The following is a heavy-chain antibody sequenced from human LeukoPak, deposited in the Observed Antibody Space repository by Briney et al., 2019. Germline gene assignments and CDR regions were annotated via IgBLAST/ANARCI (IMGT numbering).Heavy chain of an antibody. CDR2: IYHSGST. D-gene: IGHD3-22*01. CDR1: GYSISSGYY. CDR3: ARVYPDYYDSSGSDY. V-gene: IGHV4-38-2*02. J-gene: IGHJ4*02. Sequence: SETLSLTCTVSGYSISSGYYWGWIRQPPGKGLEWIGSIYHSGSTYYNPSLKSRVTISVDTSKNQFSLKLSSVTAADTAVYYCARVYPDYYDSSGSDYWGQGTLVTVSS.